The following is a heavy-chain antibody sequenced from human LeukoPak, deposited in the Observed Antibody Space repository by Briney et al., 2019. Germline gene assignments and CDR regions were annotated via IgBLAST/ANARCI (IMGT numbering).Heavy chain of an antibody. Sequence: EAPKTLLSGLWYGFTSYWLGWVPQVPREGPGGVGSNYSDGSDTIHRPSLQWRVTISADKSISTAYLQWSSLKASDSAMYYCARPAYVASGYYYDYWGQGTLVTVSS. D-gene: IGHD3-22*01. CDR1: WYGFTSYW. J-gene: IGHJ4*02. CDR2: NYSDGSDT. CDR3: ARPAYVASGYYYDY. V-gene: IGHV5-51*01.